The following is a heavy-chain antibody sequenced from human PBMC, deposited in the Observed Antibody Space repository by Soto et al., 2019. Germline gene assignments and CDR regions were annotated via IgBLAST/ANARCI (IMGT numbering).Heavy chain of an antibody. CDR3: ASLDADYYYYYSLDF. CDR1: GFNFTGYY. Sequence: QVQLVQSGAEVKKPGASVKVSCKASGFNFTGYYMHWVRQAHGQGLDRMGWIIPNNGGTNYAQKFQGRVTMTRDTYISTAYVELSSLISDDSAVYYFASLDADYYYYYSLDFGCQGTTVTVSS. CDR2: IIPNNGGT. D-gene: IGHD2-2*03. J-gene: IGHJ6*02. V-gene: IGHV1-2*02.